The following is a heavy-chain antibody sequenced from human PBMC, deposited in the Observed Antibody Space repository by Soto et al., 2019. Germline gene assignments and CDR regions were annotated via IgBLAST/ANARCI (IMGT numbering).Heavy chain of an antibody. V-gene: IGHV4-4*07. CDR1: GGSISYYH. CDR3: GKDSFSSGTYY. D-gene: IGHD1-26*01. J-gene: IGHJ4*02. Sequence: PSETLSLTCTVSGGSISYYHWSWIRQPAGKGLEWIGRIYSSGSTNYNPSLKSRVTMSVDTSKNQFSLKLNSVTAADTAVYYCGKDSFSSGTYYQGQGTLVTVSS. CDR2: IYSSGST.